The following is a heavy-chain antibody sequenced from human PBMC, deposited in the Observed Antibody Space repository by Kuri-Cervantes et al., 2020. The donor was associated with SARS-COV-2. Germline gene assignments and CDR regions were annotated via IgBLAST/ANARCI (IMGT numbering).Heavy chain of an antibody. J-gene: IGHJ3*02. CDR1: GYTFTSYG. CDR3: ASDRDVYNLGDDAFDI. CDR2: ISAYNGNK. D-gene: IGHD5-24*01. Sequence: ASVKVSCKASGYTFTSYGISWVRQAPGQGLEWMGWISAYNGNKNYAHKLQGRVTMTTDTSTSTAYMELRSLRSDDTAVYYCASDRDVYNLGDDAFDIWGQGTIVTVSS. V-gene: IGHV1-18*01.